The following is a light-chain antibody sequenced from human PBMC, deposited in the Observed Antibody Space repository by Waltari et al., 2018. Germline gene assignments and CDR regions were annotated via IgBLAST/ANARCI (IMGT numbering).Light chain of an antibody. CDR2: EDA. CDR3: QAWDPTSHVT. Sequence: SYELTQPPSVSVSPGQTASIPCPGAGLGNKYVSWFQQRPGQSPVLVIYEDAKRPSGVPARISGSNSENMATLTISGTQATDEADYYCQAWDPTSHVTFGGGTKLTVL. V-gene: IGLV3-1*01. J-gene: IGLJ2*01. CDR1: GLGNKY.